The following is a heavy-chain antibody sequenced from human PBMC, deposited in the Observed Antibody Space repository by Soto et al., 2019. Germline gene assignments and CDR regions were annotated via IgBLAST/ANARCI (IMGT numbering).Heavy chain of an antibody. CDR3: ARESGGATATLDYYYFYMDV. CDR1: GDSFNAYY. D-gene: IGHD5-12*01. J-gene: IGHJ6*03. V-gene: IGHV1-2*04. CDR2: INPNGGVT. Sequence: QVQLVQSGAEVRKPGASVTVSCRSSGDSFNAYYIHWVRQAPGQGFEWMGWINPNGGVTKYAQKFQGWVSMTRDTSIRTGYMQLSRLRSDDTAVYYCARESGGATATLDYYYFYMDVWGTGTTVTVSS.